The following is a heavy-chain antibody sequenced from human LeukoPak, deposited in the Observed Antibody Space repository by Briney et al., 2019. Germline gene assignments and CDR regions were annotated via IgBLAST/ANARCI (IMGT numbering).Heavy chain of an antibody. D-gene: IGHD5-12*01. Sequence: PGGSLRLSGAASGFTFSSYWMHWVRQAPGKGLVWVSRINSEGTGTSYADSVKGRFTISRDNAKNTLYLQMNSLRAEDTAVYYCARGSGYAVFDIWGQGTMVTVSS. CDR1: GFTFSSYW. V-gene: IGHV3-74*01. J-gene: IGHJ3*02. CDR2: INSEGTGT. CDR3: ARGSGYAVFDI.